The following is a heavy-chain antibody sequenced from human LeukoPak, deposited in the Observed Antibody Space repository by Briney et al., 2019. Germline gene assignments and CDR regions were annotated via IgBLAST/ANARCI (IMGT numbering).Heavy chain of an antibody. J-gene: IGHJ5*02. CDR2: INSDGSST. D-gene: IGHD2-2*01. CDR3: ARDLGCSSTSCYSPPNWFDP. CDR1: GFTFSSYW. V-gene: IGHV3-74*01. Sequence: GGSLRLPCAASGFTFSSYWMHWVRQAPGKGLVWVSRINSDGSSTSYADSVKGRFTISRDNAKNTLYLQMNSLRAEDTAVYYCARDLGCSSTSCYSPPNWFDPWGQGTLVTVSS.